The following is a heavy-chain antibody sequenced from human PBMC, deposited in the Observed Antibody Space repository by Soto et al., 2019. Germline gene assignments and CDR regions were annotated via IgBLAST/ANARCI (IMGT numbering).Heavy chain of an antibody. CDR1: GFTFSSYA. V-gene: IGHV3-64D*06. CDR2: ISSNGGST. Sequence: RRLSFSASGFTFSSYAMHWVRQAPGKGLEYVSAISSNGGSTYYADSVKGRFTISRDNSKNTLYLQMSSLRAEDTAVYYCVAATNYYYYYGMDVRGQGPNVTVSS. CDR3: VAATNYYYYYGMDV. D-gene: IGHD2-15*01. J-gene: IGHJ6*02.